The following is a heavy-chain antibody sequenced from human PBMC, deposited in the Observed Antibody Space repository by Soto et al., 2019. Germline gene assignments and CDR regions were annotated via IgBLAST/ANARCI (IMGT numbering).Heavy chain of an antibody. CDR3: ARDAPGVAPY. J-gene: IGHJ4*02. CDR2: INYRGST. Sequence: QVQLQESGPGLVRPSQTLSLTCTVSGGSINSGDSYWNWIRQHPEKGLEWIGYINYRGSTFYNPSRKSRIIISVDTSKNPFSLSLSSVTAADTAVYYCARDAPGVAPYWGQGTLVTVSS. D-gene: IGHD2-15*01. V-gene: IGHV4-31*03. CDR1: GGSINSGDSY.